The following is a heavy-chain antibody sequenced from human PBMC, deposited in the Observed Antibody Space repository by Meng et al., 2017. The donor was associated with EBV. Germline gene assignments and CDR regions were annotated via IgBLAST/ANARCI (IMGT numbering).Heavy chain of an antibody. Sequence: VQVGGSGGCLVQPGGSLRLSCAAFGFTFSSYAMSWVRQAPGKGLEWVSAISGSGGSTYYADSVKGRFTISRDNSKNTLYLQMNSLRAEDTAVYYCAKVNQLLGGNDYWGQGTLVTVSS. D-gene: IGHD1-26*01. CDR1: GFTFSSYA. CDR2: ISGSGGST. V-gene: IGHV3-23*04. CDR3: AKVNQLLGGNDY. J-gene: IGHJ4*02.